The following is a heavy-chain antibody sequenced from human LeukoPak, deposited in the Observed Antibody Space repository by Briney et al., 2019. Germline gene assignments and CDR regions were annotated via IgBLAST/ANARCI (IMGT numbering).Heavy chain of an antibody. Sequence: SVKVSCKASGFTFTSSAVQWVRQARGQRLEWIGWIVVSSGNTNYAQKFQERVTITRDMSTSTAYMELSSLRSEDTAVYYCAGGYCSSTSCYNYGMDVWGQGTTVTVSS. D-gene: IGHD2-2*01. CDR2: IVVSSGNT. V-gene: IGHV1-58*01. CDR3: AGGYCSSTSCYNYGMDV. J-gene: IGHJ6*02. CDR1: GFTFTSSA.